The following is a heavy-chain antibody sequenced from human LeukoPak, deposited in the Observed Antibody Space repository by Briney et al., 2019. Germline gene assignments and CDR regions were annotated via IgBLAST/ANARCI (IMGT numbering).Heavy chain of an antibody. CDR1: GFTFSSYE. V-gene: IGHV4-34*01. J-gene: IGHJ4*03. CDR2: INHSGST. Sequence: GSLRLSCAASGFTFSSYEMNWVRQPPGKGLEWIGEINHSGSTNYNPSLKSRVTISVDTSKNQFSLKLSSVTAADTAVYYCARGLNYYDYWGQGTMVTVSS. CDR3: ARGLNYYDY.